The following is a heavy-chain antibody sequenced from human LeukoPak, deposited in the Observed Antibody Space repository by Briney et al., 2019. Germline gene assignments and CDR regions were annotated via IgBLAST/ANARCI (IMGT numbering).Heavy chain of an antibody. V-gene: IGHV1-69*05. D-gene: IGHD5-18*01. CDR1: GGTFSSYA. CDR2: IIPIFGTT. J-gene: IGHJ2*01. Sequence: SVKVSCKASGGTFSSYAISWVRQAPGHGLECMGGIIPIFGTTNYAQKFQGRVTITTDESTSTAYMELSSLRSEDTAVYYCARDKIQLVGYFDLWGRGTLVTVSS. CDR3: ARDKIQLVGYFDL.